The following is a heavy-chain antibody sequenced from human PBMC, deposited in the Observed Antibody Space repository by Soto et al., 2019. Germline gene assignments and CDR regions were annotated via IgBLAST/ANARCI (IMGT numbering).Heavy chain of an antibody. CDR1: GFTVSSNY. V-gene: IGHV3-53*01. D-gene: IGHD6-19*01. Sequence: GGSLRLSCAASGFTVSSNYMSWVRQAPGKGLEWVSVIYSGGSTYYADSVKGRFTISRDNSKNTLYLQMNSLRAEDTAVYYCARGPMYSSGWCDYWGQGTLVTVSS. CDR3: ARGPMYSSGWCDY. J-gene: IGHJ4*02. CDR2: IYSGGST.